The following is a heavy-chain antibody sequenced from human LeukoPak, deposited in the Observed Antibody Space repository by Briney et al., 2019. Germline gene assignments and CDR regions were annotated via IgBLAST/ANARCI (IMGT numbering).Heavy chain of an antibody. CDR1: GGSFSGYY. CDR3: ARGQYDYVWGSYRLDY. D-gene: IGHD3-16*02. Sequence: SETLSLTCAVYGGSFSGYYWSWIRQPPGKGLEWIGEINHSGSTNYNPSLNSRVTISVDTSKNQFSLKLSSVTAADTAVYYCARGQYDYVWGSYRLDYWGQGTLVTVSS. CDR2: INHSGST. J-gene: IGHJ4*02. V-gene: IGHV4-34*01.